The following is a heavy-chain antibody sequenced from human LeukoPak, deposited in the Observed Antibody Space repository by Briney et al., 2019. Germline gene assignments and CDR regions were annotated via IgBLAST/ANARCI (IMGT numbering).Heavy chain of an antibody. V-gene: IGHV3-21*01. D-gene: IGHD5-12*01. CDR1: GFSFSSYS. CDR2: ISTSSTYI. J-gene: IGHJ4*02. CDR3: ARSSQRGNSGYEVLDY. Sequence: GGSLRLSCATSGFSFSSYSINWVRQAPGKGLEWVSSISTSSTYIYYADSLKGRFSISRDNAKNSLSLQMNSLRAEDTAIYYCARSSQRGNSGYEVLDYWGQGTLVTVSS.